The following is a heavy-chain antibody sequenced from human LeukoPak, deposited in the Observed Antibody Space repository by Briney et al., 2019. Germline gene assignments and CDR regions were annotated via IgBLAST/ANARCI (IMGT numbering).Heavy chain of an antibody. CDR2: ISWNSGSI. CDR1: GFTFDDYA. D-gene: IGHD3-3*01. Sequence: GRSLRLSCAASGFTFDDYAMHWVRQAPGKGLEWVSGISWNSGSIGYADSVKGRFTISRDNAKNSLYLQMNSLRAEDTASYYCAKDGSYDFWSGYYLNWGQGTLVTVSS. CDR3: AKDGSYDFWSGYYLN. J-gene: IGHJ4*02. V-gene: IGHV3-9*01.